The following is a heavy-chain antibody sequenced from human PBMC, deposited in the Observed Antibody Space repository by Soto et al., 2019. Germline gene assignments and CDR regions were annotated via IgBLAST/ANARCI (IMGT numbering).Heavy chain of an antibody. CDR2: MSGSGGRT. D-gene: IGHD2-2*02. Sequence: GGSLRLSCAASGFSFSKYVMAWVRQAPGKGLEWVSAMSGSGGRTHYADTVKSRFTISRDNSKNKLYLQKKSLRADDTAAYFCAWGKEQLLYPYPEYFQHWGQGTLVTVSS. CDR3: AWGKEQLLYPYPEYFQH. J-gene: IGHJ1*01. CDR1: GFSFSKYV. V-gene: IGHV3-23*01.